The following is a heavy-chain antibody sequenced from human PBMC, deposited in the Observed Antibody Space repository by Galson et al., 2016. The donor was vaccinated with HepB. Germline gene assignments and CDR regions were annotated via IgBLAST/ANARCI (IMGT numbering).Heavy chain of an antibody. CDR2: ISSSGTTI. CDR1: GFTFSRYE. D-gene: IGHD3-22*01. CDR3: AKVSDRADNGYSGAFDS. Sequence: SLRLSCAASGFTFSRYEMNWVRQAPGKGLEWVSYISSSGTTIYYADSVKGRFTISRDNAKNSLYLQMSRLRADDTAIYYCAKVSDRADNGYSGAFDSWGQGTLVTVSS. J-gene: IGHJ4*02. V-gene: IGHV3-48*03.